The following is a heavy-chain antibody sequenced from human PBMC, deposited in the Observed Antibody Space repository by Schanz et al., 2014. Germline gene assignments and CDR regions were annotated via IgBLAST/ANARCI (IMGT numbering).Heavy chain of an antibody. CDR3: AKSKSQLPLFDY. CDR1: GFNFNTYA. D-gene: IGHD2-21*01. CDR2: LTEGGGGT. J-gene: IGHJ4*02. Sequence: EVQLLESGGGLAQPGGSLRLACAASGFNFNTYAMIWVRQAPGKGLEWVSGLTEGGGGTYYTDAVKGRFTISRDSSKNTLYLQMNSLRADDTAVYYCAKSKSQLPLFDYWGQGTLVAVSS. V-gene: IGHV3-23*01.